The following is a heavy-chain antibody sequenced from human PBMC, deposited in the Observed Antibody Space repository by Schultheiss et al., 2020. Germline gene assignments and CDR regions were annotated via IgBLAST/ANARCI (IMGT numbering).Heavy chain of an antibody. D-gene: IGHD1-26*01. CDR3: ARVHLRSGSYYYGMDV. Sequence: SETLSLTCTVSGGSISSGGYYWSWIRQHPGKGLEWIGYIYYSGSTYYNPSLKSRVTISVDTSKNQFSLKLSSVTAADTAVYYCARVHLRSGSYYYGMDVWGQGTTVTVSS. V-gene: IGHV4-31*03. CDR1: GGSISSGGYY. CDR2: IYYSGST. J-gene: IGHJ6*02.